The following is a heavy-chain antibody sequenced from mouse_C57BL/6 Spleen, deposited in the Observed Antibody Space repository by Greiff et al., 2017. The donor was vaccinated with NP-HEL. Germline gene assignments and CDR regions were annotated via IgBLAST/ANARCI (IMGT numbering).Heavy chain of an antibody. CDR3: ARSAVTTGDY. Sequence: QVQLQQPGAELVMPGASVKLSCKASGYTFTSYWMHWVKQRPGQGLEWIGEIDPSDSYTNYNQKFKGKSTLTVDKSSSTAYMQLSSLTSEDSAVYYCARSAVTTGDYWGQGTTLTVSS. CDR1: GYTFTSYW. V-gene: IGHV1-69*01. D-gene: IGHD2-2*01. CDR2: IDPSDSYT. J-gene: IGHJ2*01.